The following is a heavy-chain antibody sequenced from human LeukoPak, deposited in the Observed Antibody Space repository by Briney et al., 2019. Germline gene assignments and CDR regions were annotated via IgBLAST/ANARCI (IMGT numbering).Heavy chain of an antibody. CDR1: GFTFSSYG. CDR2: ISYDGSNK. D-gene: IGHD2-2*01. Sequence: GRSLRLSCAASGFTFSSYGMHWVRQAPGKGLEWVAVISYDGSNKYYADSVKGRFTISRDNSKNTLYLQMNSLRAEDTAVYYCAKDWGMGDQLLRIDYWGQGTLVTVSS. CDR3: AKDWGMGDQLLRIDY. V-gene: IGHV3-30*18. J-gene: IGHJ4*02.